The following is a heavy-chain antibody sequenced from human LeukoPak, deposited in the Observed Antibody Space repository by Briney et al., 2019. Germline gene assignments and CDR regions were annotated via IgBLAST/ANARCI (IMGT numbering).Heavy chain of an antibody. Sequence: GGSLRLSCAASGLTGSHNYVNWVRQAPGKGLEWVSSISSSSSYIYYADSVKGRFTISRDNAKNSLYLQMNSLRAEDTAVYYCARDEDAAAGLVFDYWGQGTLVTVSS. V-gene: IGHV3-21*01. D-gene: IGHD6-13*01. CDR1: GLTGSHNY. CDR3: ARDEDAAAGLVFDY. CDR2: ISSSSSYI. J-gene: IGHJ4*02.